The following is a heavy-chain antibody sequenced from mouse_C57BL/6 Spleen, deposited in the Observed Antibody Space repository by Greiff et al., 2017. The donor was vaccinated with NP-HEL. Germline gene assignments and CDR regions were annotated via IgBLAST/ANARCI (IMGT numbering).Heavy chain of an antibody. J-gene: IGHJ1*03. V-gene: IGHV1-39*01. CDR1: GYSFTDYN. CDR2: INPNYGTT. CDR3: ATYYYGSSTRYFDV. Sequence: LVKPGASVKISCKASGYSFTDYNMNWVKQSNGKSLEWIGVINPNYGTTSYNQKFKGKATLTVDQSSSTAYMQLNSLTSEDSAVYYCATYYYGSSTRYFDVWGTGTTVTVSS. D-gene: IGHD1-1*01.